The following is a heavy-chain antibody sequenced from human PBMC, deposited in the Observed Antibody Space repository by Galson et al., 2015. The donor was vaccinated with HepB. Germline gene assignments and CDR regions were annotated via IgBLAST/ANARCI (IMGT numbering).Heavy chain of an antibody. D-gene: IGHD3-9*01. J-gene: IGHJ5*02. Sequence: SVKVSCKASGYTFTSYAMHWVRQAPGQRLEWMGWINAGNGNTKYSQKFQGRVTITRDTSASTAYMELSSLRSEDTAVYYCARDSPYYDILTGYSVEPWFDPWGQGTLVTVSS. V-gene: IGHV1-3*01. CDR1: GYTFTSYA. CDR2: INAGNGNT. CDR3: ARDSPYYDILTGYSVEPWFDP.